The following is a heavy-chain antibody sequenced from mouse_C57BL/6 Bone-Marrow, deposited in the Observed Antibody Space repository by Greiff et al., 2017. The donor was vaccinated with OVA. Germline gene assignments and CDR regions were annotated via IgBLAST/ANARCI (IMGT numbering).Heavy chain of an antibody. D-gene: IGHD2-12*01. V-gene: IGHV1-81*01. J-gene: IGHJ2*01. CDR1: GYTFTSYG. CDR2: ISPRSGNT. Sequence: QVQLKQSGAELARPGASVQLSCKASGYTFTSYGISWVKQRTGQGLEWIGEISPRSGNTYYNEKFKGKATLTADKSSSTAYMELRSLTSEDSAVYFCARGGTTGDDWGQGTTLTVSS. CDR3: ARGGTTGDD.